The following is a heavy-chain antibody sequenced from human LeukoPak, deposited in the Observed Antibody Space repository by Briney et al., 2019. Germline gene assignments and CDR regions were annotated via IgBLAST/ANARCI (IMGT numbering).Heavy chain of an antibody. D-gene: IGHD2-8*01. CDR1: GYSFTSYW. V-gene: IGHV5-51*01. Sequence: GESLKISCKGSGYSFTSYWIGWVRQMPGKGLEWMGIIYPGDSDTRYSPSFQGQVTISADKSISTACLQWSSLKASDTAMYYCARHSPYCTNGVCYIDYWAREPWSPSPQ. CDR2: IYPGDSDT. CDR3: ARHSPYCTNGVCYIDY. J-gene: IGHJ4*02.